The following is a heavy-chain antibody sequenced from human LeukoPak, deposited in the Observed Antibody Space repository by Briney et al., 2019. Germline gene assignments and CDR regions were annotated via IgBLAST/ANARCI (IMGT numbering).Heavy chain of an antibody. D-gene: IGHD4-17*01. V-gene: IGHV3-23*01. J-gene: IGHJ4*02. CDR3: AKHKENYGDSCLDDY. Sequence: GGSLRLSCAASGFTFSSYAMSWVRQAPGKGLEWVSVISGSGDNTYYADSVKGRLTISRDNSKNTLYLQMNSLGGEDTAVYYYAKHKENYGDSCLDDYWGQGTLVTVSS. CDR1: GFTFSSYA. CDR2: ISGSGDNT.